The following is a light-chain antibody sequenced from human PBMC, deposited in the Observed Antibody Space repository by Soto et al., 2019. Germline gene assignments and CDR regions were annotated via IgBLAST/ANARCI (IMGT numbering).Light chain of an antibody. J-gene: IGKJ4*01. CDR3: QQYGSSPLT. Sequence: EIALTQSPGTLSLSPGERATLSCRASQSVSSSYLARYQQKPGQAPRLLIYGASSRATGISDRFSGSGSGTDFTLTISRLEPEEFAVYYCQQYGSSPLTFGGGTRVEI. V-gene: IGKV3-20*01. CDR2: GAS. CDR1: QSVSSSY.